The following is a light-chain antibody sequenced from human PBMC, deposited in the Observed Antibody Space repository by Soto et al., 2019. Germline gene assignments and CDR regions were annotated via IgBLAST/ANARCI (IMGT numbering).Light chain of an antibody. CDR1: SSDVGGYNS. CDR3: CSFAGTSYV. J-gene: IGLJ1*01. Sequence: QSALTQPRSVYGSPGQSVTISCTGTSSDVGGYNSVSWYQQHPGKAPKLMIYDVSKRPSGVPDRFSGSKSGNTASLTISGLQAEDEADYYCCSFAGTSYVFGTGTKVTVL. CDR2: DVS. V-gene: IGLV2-11*01.